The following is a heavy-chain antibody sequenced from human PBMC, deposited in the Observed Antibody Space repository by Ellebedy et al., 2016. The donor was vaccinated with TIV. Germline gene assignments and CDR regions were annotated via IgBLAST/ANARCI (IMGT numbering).Heavy chain of an antibody. CDR3: TTITINWFDP. CDR2: FDPEDEEI. J-gene: IGHJ5*02. CDR1: GGTFNSYT. V-gene: IGHV1-24*01. Sequence: ASVKVSCXASGGTFNSYTISWVRQAPGQGLEWLGGFDPEDEEIIYAQKFQGRVTMTEDTSTDTAYMDMSSLTFEDTAVYYCTTITINWFDPWGQGTLVTVSS. D-gene: IGHD2-2*02.